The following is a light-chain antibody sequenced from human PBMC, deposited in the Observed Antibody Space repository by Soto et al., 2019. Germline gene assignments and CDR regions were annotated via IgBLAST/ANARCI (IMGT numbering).Light chain of an antibody. V-gene: IGKV3-20*01. CDR2: GAS. J-gene: IGKJ5*01. CDR1: QSVSSSY. CDR3: QQYDSSPIT. Sequence: EIVLTQSPGILSLSPGERATLSCRASQSVSSSYLAWYQQKPGQAPSLLIYGASRRATGIPDRFSGSGSGTDFTLTISRLEPEDFAVYYCQQYDSSPITFGQGTRLEIK.